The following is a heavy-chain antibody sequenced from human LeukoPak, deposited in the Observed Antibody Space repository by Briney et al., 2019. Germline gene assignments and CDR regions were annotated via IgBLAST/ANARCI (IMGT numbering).Heavy chain of an antibody. D-gene: IGHD2-2*01. J-gene: IGHJ4*02. CDR3: ARACSSTSCAFDY. Sequence: SVKVSCKASGGTFSSYAISWVRQAPGQGLEWMGGIIPIFGTANYAQKFQGRVTITTDESTSTAYMELSSLGSEDTAVYYCARACSSTSCAFDYWGQGTLVTVSS. CDR2: IIPIFGTA. CDR1: GGTFSSYA. V-gene: IGHV1-69*05.